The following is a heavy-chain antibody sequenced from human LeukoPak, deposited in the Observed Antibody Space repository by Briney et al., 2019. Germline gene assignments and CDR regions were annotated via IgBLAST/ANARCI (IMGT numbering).Heavy chain of an antibody. CDR2: ISGYNGHT. V-gene: IGHV1-18*01. CDR3: ARVDRYYFYLDV. CDR1: GFSFTSFG. Sequence: ASVKVSCKAFGFSFTSFGINWVRQVPGQRLEWMGWISGYNGHTNYAQHFQGRVTMTIDASTSTAYMELRSLRSDDTAIYYCARVDRYYFYLDVWGKGTTVTVSS. J-gene: IGHJ6*03.